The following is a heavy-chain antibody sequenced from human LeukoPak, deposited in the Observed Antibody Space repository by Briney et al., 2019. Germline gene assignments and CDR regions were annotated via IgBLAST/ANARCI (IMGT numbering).Heavy chain of an antibody. D-gene: IGHD6-6*01. CDR2: INPNSGGT. CDR3: ARDREETLVSYGMDV. J-gene: IGHJ6*02. CDR1: GYTFTGYY. V-gene: IGHV1-2*06. Sequence: GASVKVSCKASGYTFTGYYMHWVRQAPGQGLEWMGRINPNSGGTNYAQKFQGRVTMTRDTSISTAYMELGRLRSDDTAVYYCARDREETLVSYGMDVWGQGTTVTVSS.